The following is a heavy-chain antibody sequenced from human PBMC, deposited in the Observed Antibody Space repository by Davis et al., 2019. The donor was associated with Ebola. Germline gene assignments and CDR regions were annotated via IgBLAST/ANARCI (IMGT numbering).Heavy chain of an antibody. CDR1: GFTFDDYA. CDR3: AKDITSSMIVCAIGY. CDR2: ISWNSGSI. J-gene: IGHJ4*02. V-gene: IGHV3-9*01. Sequence: SLKISCAASGFTFDDYAMHWVRQAPGKGLEWVSGISWNSGSIGYADSVKGRFTISRDNAKNSLYLQMNSLRAEDTALYYCAKDITSSMIVCAIGYWGQGTLVTVSS. D-gene: IGHD3-22*01.